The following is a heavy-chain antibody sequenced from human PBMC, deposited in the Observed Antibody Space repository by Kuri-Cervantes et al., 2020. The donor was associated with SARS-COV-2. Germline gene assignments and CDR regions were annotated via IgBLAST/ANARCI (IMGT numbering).Heavy chain of an antibody. Sequence: SVKVSCKASGGTFSSYAISWVRQAPGQGLEWMGGIIPIFGTANYAQKFQGRVTITADESTSTAYMELSSLRSGDTAVYYCARDAVRDYDFWSGYEDWGQGTLVTVSS. CDR2: IIPIFGTA. CDR1: GGTFSSYA. CDR3: ARDAVRDYDFWSGYED. D-gene: IGHD3-3*01. J-gene: IGHJ4*02. V-gene: IGHV1-69*13.